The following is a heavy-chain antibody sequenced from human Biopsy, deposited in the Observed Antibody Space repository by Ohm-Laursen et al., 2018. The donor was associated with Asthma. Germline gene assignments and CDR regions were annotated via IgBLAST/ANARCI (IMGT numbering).Heavy chain of an antibody. J-gene: IGHJ4*02. V-gene: IGHV3-30*18. D-gene: IGHD1-26*01. CDR2: ISFDGSNK. CDR1: GFTFSNYV. CDR3: AKDVFPGWELRRGLDY. Sequence: SLRLSCSASGFTFSNYVMSWVRQAPGKGLDWVAVISFDGSNKNYTDSVKGRFTISRDNSRNTLHLQMNSLRAEDTAVYYCAKDVFPGWELRRGLDYWGQGTLVTVSS.